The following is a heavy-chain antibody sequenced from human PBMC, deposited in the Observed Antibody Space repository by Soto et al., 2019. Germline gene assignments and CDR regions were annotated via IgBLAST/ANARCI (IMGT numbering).Heavy chain of an antibody. D-gene: IGHD3-16*01. CDR1: GGTFSSYA. CDR2: IIPIFGTA. V-gene: IGHV1-69*13. Sequence: ASVKVSCKASGGTFSSYAISWVRQAPGQGLEWMGGIIPIFGTANYAQKFQGRVTITADESTSTAYMELSSLRSEDTAVYYCARDQSRVLFIGYSTAGPNDAFDIWGQGTMVTVSS. J-gene: IGHJ3*02. CDR3: ARDQSRVLFIGYSTAGPNDAFDI.